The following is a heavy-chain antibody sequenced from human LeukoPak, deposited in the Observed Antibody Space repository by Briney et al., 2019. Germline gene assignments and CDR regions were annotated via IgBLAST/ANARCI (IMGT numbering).Heavy chain of an antibody. Sequence: ASVKVSCTASGYTFTSCGISWVRQAPGQGLEWMGWISAYNGNTNYAQKLQGRVTMTTDTSTSTAYMELRSLRSDDTAVYYCARAHLYCSGGSCYSRTFDYWGQGTLVTVSS. V-gene: IGHV1-18*04. CDR1: GYTFTSCG. CDR3: ARAHLYCSGGSCYSRTFDY. J-gene: IGHJ4*02. CDR2: ISAYNGNT. D-gene: IGHD2-15*01.